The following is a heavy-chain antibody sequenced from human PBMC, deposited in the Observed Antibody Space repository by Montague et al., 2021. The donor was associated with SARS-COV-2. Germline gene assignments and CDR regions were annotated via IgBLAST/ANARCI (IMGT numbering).Heavy chain of an antibody. V-gene: IGHV2-70*01. CDR1: GFSLSTSGMC. Sequence: PALVKPTQTLTLTCTFSGFSLSTSGMCVNWIRQPPGKALEWLALIDWDDDKYYSTSPKTRLTISKDTSKNQVVLTMTNMDPVDTATYYCARIFDSSWPTFDYWGQGTLVTVSS. CDR3: ARIFDSSWPTFDY. D-gene: IGHD6-13*01. J-gene: IGHJ4*02. CDR2: IDWDDDK.